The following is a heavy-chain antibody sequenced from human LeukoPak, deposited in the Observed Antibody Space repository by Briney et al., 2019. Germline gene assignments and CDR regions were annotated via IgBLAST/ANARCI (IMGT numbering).Heavy chain of an antibody. J-gene: IGHJ5*01. CDR1: GYTFTSYY. V-gene: IGHV1-46*01. CDR3: ARDLPAGGNIIRVGS. D-gene: IGHD3-10*01. Sequence: ASVNVSCEASGYTFTSYYMHWVRQAPGQGLEWMGIINPSDGRSNYAQKFRGRVTMTRDMSTSTVYMDLSSLKSEDTAVYYCARDLPAGGNIIRVGSWGQGTQVTVFS. CDR2: INPSDGRS.